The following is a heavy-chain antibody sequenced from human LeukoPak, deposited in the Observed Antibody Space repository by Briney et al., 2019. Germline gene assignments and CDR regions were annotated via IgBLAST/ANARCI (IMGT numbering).Heavy chain of an antibody. D-gene: IGHD1-26*01. J-gene: IGHJ4*02. CDR2: FDPEDGET. CDR3: ATAVPTPGGSYFYSDY. CDR1: GYTLTELS. Sequence: ASVKVSCKVSGYTLTELSMHWVRQAPGKGLEWMGGFDPEDGETIYAQKFQGRVTMTEDTSTDTAYMELSSLRSEDTAVYYCATAVPTPGGSYFYSDYWGQGTLVTVSS. V-gene: IGHV1-24*01.